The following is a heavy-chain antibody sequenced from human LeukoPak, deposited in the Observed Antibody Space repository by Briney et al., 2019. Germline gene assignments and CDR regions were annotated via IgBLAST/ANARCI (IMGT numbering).Heavy chain of an antibody. V-gene: IGHV4-34*01. CDR2: INHSGST. CDR1: GGSFSGYY. Sequence: PSKTLSLTCAVYGGSFSGYYWSWIRQPPGKGLEWIGEINHSGSTNYNPSLKSRVTISVDTSKNQFSLKLSSVTAADTAVYYCARGGIIAARPGRAFDIWGQGTMVTVSS. J-gene: IGHJ3*02. CDR3: ARGGIIAARPGRAFDI. D-gene: IGHD6-6*01.